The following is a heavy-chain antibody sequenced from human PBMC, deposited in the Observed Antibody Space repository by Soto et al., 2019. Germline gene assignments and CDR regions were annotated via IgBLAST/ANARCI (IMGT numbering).Heavy chain of an antibody. CDR2: IYYSGST. CDR1: GGSISSYY. J-gene: IGHJ6*02. Sequence: SETLSLTCTVSGGSISSYYWSWIRQPPGKGLEWIGYIYYSGSTNYNPSLKSRVTISVDTSKNQFSLKLSSVTAADTAVYYCARVVVAGGGYYGMDVWGQRTTVTVPS. D-gene: IGHD6-19*01. CDR3: ARVVVAGGGYYGMDV. V-gene: IGHV4-59*01.